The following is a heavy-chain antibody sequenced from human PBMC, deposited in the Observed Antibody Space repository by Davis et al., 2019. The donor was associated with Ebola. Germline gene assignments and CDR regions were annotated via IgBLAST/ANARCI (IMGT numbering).Heavy chain of an antibody. CDR3: ARRLLNYDILTGYRHDAFDI. D-gene: IGHD3-9*01. CDR2: IYYSGST. J-gene: IGHJ3*02. Sequence: SETLSLTCAVSGGSISSSNWWSWIRQPPGKGLEWIGYIYYSGSTNYNPSLKSRVTISVDTSKNQFSLKLSSVTAADTAVYYCARRLLNYDILTGYRHDAFDIWGQGTMVTVSS. V-gene: IGHV4-61*01. CDR1: GGSISSSNW.